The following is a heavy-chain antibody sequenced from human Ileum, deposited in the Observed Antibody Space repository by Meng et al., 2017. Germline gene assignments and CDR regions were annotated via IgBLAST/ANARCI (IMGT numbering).Heavy chain of an antibody. V-gene: IGHV4-39*01. CDR3: VRHSDIVVVAAATGKKGWFDP. Sequence: QLQLQESGPGLVRPSETTSLTCTGSGGPISGSSYYWGWIRQPPGMGLEGIGSIYSSGSTYYTPSLKSRVTTSVDTSKNQFSLKLSSVTAADTAVYYCVRHSDIVVVAAATGKKGWFDPWSQGPLVTVSS. CDR1: GGPISGSSYY. CDR2: IYSSGST. D-gene: IGHD2-15*01. J-gene: IGHJ5*02.